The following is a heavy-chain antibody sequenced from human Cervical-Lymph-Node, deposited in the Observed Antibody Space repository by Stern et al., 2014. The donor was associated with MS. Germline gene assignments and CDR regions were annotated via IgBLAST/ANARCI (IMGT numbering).Heavy chain of an antibody. Sequence: QVQLVQSDAEVRKPGASVKVSCRPSGYIFTTYYIYWVRQATGQGLEWMGWINPNNGDTNYAQNFQGRVTMTRDTSLKTVYMEFSKLRSDDTALYFCARDRASAWYALDFWGQGTLVTVSS. CDR3: ARDRASAWYALDF. J-gene: IGHJ4*02. D-gene: IGHD6-19*01. CDR1: GYIFTTYY. V-gene: IGHV1-2*02. CDR2: INPNNGDT.